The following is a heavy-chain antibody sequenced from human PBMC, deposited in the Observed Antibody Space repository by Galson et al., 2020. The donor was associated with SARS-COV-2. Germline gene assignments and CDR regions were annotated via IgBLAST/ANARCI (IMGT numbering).Heavy chain of an antibody. CDR1: GFTFSDHY. D-gene: IGHD3-9*01. Sequence: KIGESLKISCAASGFTFSDHYMAWIRQAPGKGLEWVSYIGSGGHNIYYADSVKGRFTISRDNTESALFLQMNGLRADDTAIYYCAREIVTLNNDAFDIWGQGTMVTVSS. J-gene: IGHJ3*02. V-gene: IGHV3-11*01. CDR3: AREIVTLNNDAFDI. CDR2: IGSGGHNI.